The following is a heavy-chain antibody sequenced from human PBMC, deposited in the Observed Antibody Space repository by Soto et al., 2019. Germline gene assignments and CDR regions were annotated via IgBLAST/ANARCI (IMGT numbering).Heavy chain of an antibody. J-gene: IGHJ6*02. D-gene: IGHD1-26*01. CDR2: TYYRSKWYN. CDR1: GDSVSSNSAA. Sequence: SQPLSLTCAISGDSVSSNSAAWNWIRQSPSRGLEWLGRTYYRSKWYNDYAVSVKSRTTINPDTSKNQFSLQLNSVTPEDTAVYYCARVSRVRNSARYGMDVWGQGTTVTVSS. CDR3: ARVSRVRNSARYGMDV. V-gene: IGHV6-1*01.